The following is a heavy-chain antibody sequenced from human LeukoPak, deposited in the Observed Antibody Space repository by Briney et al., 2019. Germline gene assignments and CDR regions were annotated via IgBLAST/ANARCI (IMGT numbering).Heavy chain of an antibody. CDR3: AKDQRFGDLDDY. V-gene: IGHV3-23*01. CDR1: GFLFNNYA. CDR2: ISGTGVTT. D-gene: IGHD3-10*01. Sequence: TGGSLRLSCAASGFLFNNYAMSWVRQAPGKGLEWVSSISGTGVTTYYADSVKGRFAISRDNSKNTLYLQMTSLRAEDTAVYYCAKDQRFGDLDDYRGQGTLVTVSS. J-gene: IGHJ4*02.